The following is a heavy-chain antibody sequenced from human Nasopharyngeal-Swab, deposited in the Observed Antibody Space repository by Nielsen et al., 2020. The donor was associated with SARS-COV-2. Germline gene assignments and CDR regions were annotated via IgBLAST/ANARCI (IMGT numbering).Heavy chain of an antibody. CDR3: ARAVYYDFWSGSKGGGVDY. J-gene: IGHJ4*02. Sequence: WVRQAPGQGLEWVGRISPNSGGTNFAQKFQGRVTMTRETSINTAYMELTRLRSDDTAVYYCARAVYYDFWSGSKGGGVDYWGQGTLVTVSS. D-gene: IGHD3-3*01. CDR2: ISPNSGGT. V-gene: IGHV1-2*06.